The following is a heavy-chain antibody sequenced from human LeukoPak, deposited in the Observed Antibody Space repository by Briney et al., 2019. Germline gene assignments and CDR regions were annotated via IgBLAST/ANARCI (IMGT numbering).Heavy chain of an antibody. CDR1: GDSISSYY. V-gene: IGHV4-59*01. D-gene: IGHD6-19*01. CDR3: ARAVAGTYFDY. J-gene: IGHJ4*02. Sequence: SETLSLTCTVSGDSISSYYWSWIRQPPGKGLEWIGYIYYSGSTNYNPSLKSRVTISVDTSKNQFSLKLSSVTAADTAVYYCARAVAGTYFDYWGQGTLVTVSS. CDR2: IYYSGST.